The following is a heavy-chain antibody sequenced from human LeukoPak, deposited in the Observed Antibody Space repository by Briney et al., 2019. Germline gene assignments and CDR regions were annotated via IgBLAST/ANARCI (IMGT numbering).Heavy chain of an antibody. CDR2: IIPILGIA. Sequence: SVTETRLASGGTFSSYAINWVRQAPGQGLEWMGRIIPILGIANYAQKFQGRVTITADKSTSTAYMELSSLRSEDTAVYYCARGITIVRGISSAFDIWGQGTLVTVSS. CDR3: ARGITIVRGISSAFDI. V-gene: IGHV1-69*04. J-gene: IGHJ3*02. CDR1: GGTFSSYA. D-gene: IGHD3-10*01.